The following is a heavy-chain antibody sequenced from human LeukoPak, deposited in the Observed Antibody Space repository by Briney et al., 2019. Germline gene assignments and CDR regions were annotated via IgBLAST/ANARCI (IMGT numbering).Heavy chain of an antibody. D-gene: IGHD2-2*01. CDR1: GLTFSSYG. CDR2: IWYDGSNK. CDR3: ATLGYCSSTSCYGRDFDY. V-gene: IGHV3-33*01. Sequence: PGGSLRLSCAASGLTFSSYGMHWVRQAPGKGLEWVAVIWYDGSNKYYADSVKGRFTISRDNSKNTLYLQMNSLRAEDTAVYYCATLGYCSSTSCYGRDFDYWGQGTLVTVSS. J-gene: IGHJ4*02.